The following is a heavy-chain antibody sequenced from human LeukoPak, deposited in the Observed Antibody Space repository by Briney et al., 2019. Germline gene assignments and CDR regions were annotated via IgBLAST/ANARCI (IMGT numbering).Heavy chain of an antibody. J-gene: IGHJ4*02. V-gene: IGHV3-21*01. CDR2: ISSSSSYI. D-gene: IGHD3-3*01. CDR1: GFTFSSYS. CDR3: ARAGVDTSGYYYQGFDY. Sequence: PGGSLRLSCAASGFTFSSYSMNWVRQAPGKGLEWVSSISSSSSYIYYAASVKGRFTISRGNAKNSLYLQVNSLTAEDTAVYYCARAGVDTSGYYYQGFDYWGQGTLVTVSS.